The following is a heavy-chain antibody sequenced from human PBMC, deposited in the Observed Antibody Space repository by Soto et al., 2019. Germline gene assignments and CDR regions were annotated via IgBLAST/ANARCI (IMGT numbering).Heavy chain of an antibody. J-gene: IGHJ6*02. CDR1: GFSFSSYS. V-gene: IGHV3-48*02. D-gene: IGHD6-6*01. CDR2: ISSRSYTI. CDR3: ARGGSSSDNGMDV. Sequence: EVQLVESGGGLVQPGGSLRLSCAASGFSFSSYSMNWVRQAPGKGLEWVSYISSRSYTIYYVDSVKGRFTISRDNAKNSLYLQMNSLRDEVTAVYYWARGGSSSDNGMDVWGQRTTVTVCS.